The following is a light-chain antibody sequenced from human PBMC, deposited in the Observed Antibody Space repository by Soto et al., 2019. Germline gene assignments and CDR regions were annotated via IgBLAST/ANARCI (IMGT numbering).Light chain of an antibody. CDR2: EVS. CDR3: SSYTSSDTLV. Sequence: QAVVTQPASVSGSPGQSITISCTGTTSDVGLYNYVSWYQQHPGKAPKLMISEVSNRPSGVSNRFSGSKSGNTASLTISGLQAEDEADYYCSSYTSSDTLVFGAGTKVTVL. V-gene: IGLV2-14*01. J-gene: IGLJ2*01. CDR1: TSDVGLYNY.